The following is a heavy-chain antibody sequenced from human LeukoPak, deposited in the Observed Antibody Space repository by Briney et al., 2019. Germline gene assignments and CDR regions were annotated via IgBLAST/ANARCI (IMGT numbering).Heavy chain of an antibody. CDR1: GGSISSYY. CDR3: ARSGTTMVRGVMSFDY. D-gene: IGHD3-10*01. CDR2: IYYSGST. J-gene: IGHJ4*02. Sequence: PSETLSLTCTVSGGSISSYYWSWIRQPPGKGLEWIGYIYYSGSTYYNPSLKSRVTISVDTSKNQFSLKLSSVTAADTAVYYCARSGTTMVRGVMSFDYWGQGTLVTVSS. V-gene: IGHV4-59*08.